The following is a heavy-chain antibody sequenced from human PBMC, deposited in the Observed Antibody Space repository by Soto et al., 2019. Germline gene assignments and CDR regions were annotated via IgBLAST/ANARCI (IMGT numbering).Heavy chain of an antibody. J-gene: IGHJ4*02. D-gene: IGHD6-13*01. V-gene: IGHV3-30*18. CDR1: GFTFSSYG. CDR3: AKDLIAAPWYYFDY. CDR2: ISYDGSNK. Sequence: QVQLVESGGGVVQPGRSLRLSCAASGFTFSSYGMHWVRQAPGKGLEWVAVISYDGSNKYYADSVKGRFTISRDNSKNTLYLQMNSLRADDTAVYYCAKDLIAAPWYYFDYWGQGTLVTVSS.